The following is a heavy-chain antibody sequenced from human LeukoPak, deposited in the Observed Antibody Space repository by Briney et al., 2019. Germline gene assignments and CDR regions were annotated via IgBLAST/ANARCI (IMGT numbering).Heavy chain of an antibody. V-gene: IGHV4-59*01. CDR1: GXSISGYY. J-gene: IGHJ4*02. D-gene: IGHD5-18*01. Sequence: SETLSLTCTVSGXSISGYYWNWIRQPPGKGLEWIGYISYTGSADYNPSLKSRVTISVDTSKNQFSLKVTSLTAADTAVYYCARDKQPGDYWGQGTLVTVSS. CDR3: ARDKQPGDY. CDR2: ISYTGSA.